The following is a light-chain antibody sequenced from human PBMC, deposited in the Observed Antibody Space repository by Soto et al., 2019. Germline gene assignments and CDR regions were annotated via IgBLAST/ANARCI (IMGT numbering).Light chain of an antibody. CDR2: ASS. CDR1: QDIYNY. CDR3: QQSSSIPYT. J-gene: IGKJ2*01. Sequence: DLQMTQSPSSLSASVGDRVTITCRASQDIYNYLNWYQQKPGKAPKLLIFASSSLQSGVPSRFSGSGSGTDFTLTIGSLQPEDFATYYCQQSSSIPYTFGQGTKLEIK. V-gene: IGKV1-39*01.